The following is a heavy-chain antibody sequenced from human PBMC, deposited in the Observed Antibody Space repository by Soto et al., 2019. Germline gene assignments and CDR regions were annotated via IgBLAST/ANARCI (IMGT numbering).Heavy chain of an antibody. CDR1: GFTFSRYG. J-gene: IGHJ4*02. CDR3: AGDQAIAAAYYDY. Sequence: QVQLVESGGGVVQPGRSLRLSCAASGFTFSRYGMHWVRQAPGKGLEWVAVIWYDGSNKYYADSVKGRFTISRDNSKNTLYLQMNSLRAEDTAVYYCAGDQAIAAAYYDYWGQGTLVTVSS. V-gene: IGHV3-33*01. CDR2: IWYDGSNK. D-gene: IGHD6-13*01.